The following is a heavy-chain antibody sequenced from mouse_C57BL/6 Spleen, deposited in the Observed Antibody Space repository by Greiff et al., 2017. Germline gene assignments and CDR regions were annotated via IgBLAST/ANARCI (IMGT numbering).Heavy chain of an antibody. Sequence: VQRVESGPELVKPGASVKISCKASGYAFSSSWMNWVKQRPGKGLEWIGRIYPGDGDTNYNGKFKGKATLTADKSSSTAYMQLSSLTSEDSAVYFCARGLPKYAMDYWGQGTSVTVSS. CDR2: IYPGDGDT. V-gene: IGHV1-82*01. D-gene: IGHD3-3*01. CDR1: GYAFSSSW. J-gene: IGHJ4*01. CDR3: ARGLPKYAMDY.